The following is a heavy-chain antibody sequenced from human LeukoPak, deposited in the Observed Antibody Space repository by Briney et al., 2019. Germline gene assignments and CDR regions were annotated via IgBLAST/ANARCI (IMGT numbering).Heavy chain of an antibody. Sequence: GGSLRLSCAASGFTFSSYSMNWVRQAPGKGLEWVSSISSSSSYIYYADSVKGRFTISGDNAKNSLYLQMNSLRAEDTAVYYCARVVDFWSGYIDYWGQGTLVTVSS. CDR3: ARVVDFWSGYIDY. J-gene: IGHJ4*02. V-gene: IGHV3-21*01. CDR1: GFTFSSYS. D-gene: IGHD3-3*01. CDR2: ISSSSSYI.